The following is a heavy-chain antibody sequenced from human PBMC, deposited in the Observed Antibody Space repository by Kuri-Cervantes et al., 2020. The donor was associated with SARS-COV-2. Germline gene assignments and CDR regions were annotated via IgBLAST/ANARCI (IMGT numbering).Heavy chain of an antibody. D-gene: IGHD3-3*01. V-gene: IGHV4-34*01. J-gene: IGHJ4*02. CDR2: INHSGST. CDR1: GGSFSGYF. CDR3: ARHHYDFWSGYYPYYFDY. Sequence: SETLSLTCAVYGGSFSGYFWSWNRQPPGKGLEWIGEINHSGSTNYNPSLKSRVTISVDTSKNQFSLKLSSVTAADTAVYYCARHHYDFWSGYYPYYFDYWGQGTLVTVSS.